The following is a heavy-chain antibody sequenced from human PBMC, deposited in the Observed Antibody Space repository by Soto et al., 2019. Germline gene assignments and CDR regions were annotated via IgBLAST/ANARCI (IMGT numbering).Heavy chain of an antibody. CDR2: INAGNGNT. V-gene: IGHV1-3*01. Sequence: QVQLVQSGAEVKKPGASVKVSCKASGYTFTSYAMHWVRQAPGQRLEWMGWINAGNGNTKYSQKFQGRVTITRDTSASTAYMALSSLRSEDTAVYYCARGLNGYSHYFDYWGQGTLVTVSS. J-gene: IGHJ4*02. CDR3: ARGLNGYSHYFDY. D-gene: IGHD5-18*01. CDR1: GYTFTSYA.